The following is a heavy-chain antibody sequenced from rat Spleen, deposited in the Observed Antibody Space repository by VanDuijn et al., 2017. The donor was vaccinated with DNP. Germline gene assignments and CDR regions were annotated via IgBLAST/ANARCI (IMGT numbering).Heavy chain of an antibody. CDR3: AREQLWAMDA. V-gene: IGHV5-7*01. D-gene: IGHD1-2*01. CDR2: ISYDGSST. J-gene: IGHJ4*01. CDR1: GFTFSDYN. Sequence: EVQLVESGGGLVQPGRSLKLSCAASGFTFSDYNMAWVRQAPKKGLEWIATISYDGSSTYCRDSVKGRFIISRDNAKSTLFLQMDSLRSEDTATYYCAREQLWAMDAWGQGSSVTVSS.